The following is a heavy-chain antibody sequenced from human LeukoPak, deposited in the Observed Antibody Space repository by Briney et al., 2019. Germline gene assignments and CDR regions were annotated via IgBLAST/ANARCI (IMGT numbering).Heavy chain of an antibody. D-gene: IGHD5-18*01. CDR3: AKDIAQGYTYGSIEQGY. CDR2: ISESGTGT. J-gene: IGHJ4*02. V-gene: IGHV3-23*01. CDR1: RLTFSSYA. Sequence: GGSLRLSCAASRLTFSSYAMSWVRQAPWRGLEWVSAISESGTGTYYAEAVKGRFTISRDNSKNTLSLQMNSLRAEDTAIYYCAKDIAQGYTYGSIEQGYWGQGTLVTVSS.